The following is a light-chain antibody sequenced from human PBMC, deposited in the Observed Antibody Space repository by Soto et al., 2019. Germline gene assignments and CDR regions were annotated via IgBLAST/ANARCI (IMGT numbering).Light chain of an antibody. Sequence: EIVMTQSPATLSVSPGERATLSCRAGQSVGSNLARYQQEPDQAPRLLIYAASSSATGIPARLSGSGCGTEFTLTISRLQSEDSAVYYRQHDKNRPLTLGGGARVEIK. V-gene: IGKV3-15*01. CDR3: QHDKNRPLT. CDR2: AAS. CDR1: QSVGSN. J-gene: IGKJ4*01.